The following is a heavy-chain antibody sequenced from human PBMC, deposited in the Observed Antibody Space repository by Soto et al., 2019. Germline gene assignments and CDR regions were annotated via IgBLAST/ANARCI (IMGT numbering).Heavy chain of an antibody. D-gene: IGHD3-3*01. CDR2: IYYSGST. Sequence: QVQLQESGPGLVKPSQTLSLTCTVSGGSISSGGYYWSWIRQHPGKGLEWIGYIYYSGSTYYNPSLKSRVTISVDTSKNQFSLKLSSVTAADTAVYYCARVLLLYDFWSGYYPPYAFDIWGQGTMVTVSS. CDR3: ARVLLLYDFWSGYYPPYAFDI. V-gene: IGHV4-31*03. CDR1: GGSISSGGYY. J-gene: IGHJ3*02.